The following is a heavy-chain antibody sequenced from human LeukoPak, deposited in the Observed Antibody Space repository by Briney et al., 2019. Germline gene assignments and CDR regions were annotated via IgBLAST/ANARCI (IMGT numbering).Heavy chain of an antibody. V-gene: IGHV1-69*05. D-gene: IGHD4-23*01. Sequence: SVKVSCKASGGTFSSYAISWVRQAPGQGLEWMGRIIPIFGTANYAQKFQGRVTMTTDTSTSTAYMELRSLRSDDTAVYYCATLTTVVTPGLPDYWGQGTLVTVSS. J-gene: IGHJ4*02. CDR1: GGTFSSYA. CDR2: IIPIFGTA. CDR3: ATLTTVVTPGLPDY.